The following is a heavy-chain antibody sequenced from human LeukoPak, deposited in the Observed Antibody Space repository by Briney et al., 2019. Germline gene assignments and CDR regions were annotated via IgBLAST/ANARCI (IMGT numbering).Heavy chain of an antibody. CDR3: ARERPDIVVVPAAIHHWFDP. D-gene: IGHD2-2*02. V-gene: IGHV4-34*01. J-gene: IGHJ5*02. Sequence: PSETLSLTCAVYGGSFSGYYWSWIRQPPGKGLEWIGEINHSGSTNYNPSLKSRVTISVDTSKNQFSLKLSSVTAADTAVYYCARERPDIVVVPAAIHHWFDPWGQGTLVTVSS. CDR2: INHSGST. CDR1: GGSFSGYY.